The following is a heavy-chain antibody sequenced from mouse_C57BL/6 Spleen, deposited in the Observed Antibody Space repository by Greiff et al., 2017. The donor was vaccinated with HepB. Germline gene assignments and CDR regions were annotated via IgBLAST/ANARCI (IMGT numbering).Heavy chain of an antibody. V-gene: IGHV14-1*01. D-gene: IGHD2-10*01. Sequence: EVQLQQSGAELARPGASVKLSCTASGFNIKDYSMHWVKQRPEQGLEWIGRIDPEDGDTEYDQKFQGKATMTADTSSNTAYMQLSSLTSEDTAVYYCARWSSYYHFAYWGQGTLLTVSA. CDR1: GFNIKDYS. CDR3: ARWSSYYHFAY. CDR2: IDPEDGDT. J-gene: IGHJ3*01.